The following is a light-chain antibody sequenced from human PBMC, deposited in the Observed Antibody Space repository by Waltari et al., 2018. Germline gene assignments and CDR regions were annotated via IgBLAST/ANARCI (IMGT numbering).Light chain of an antibody. CDR2: DVI. CDR1: SNNIGFYDL. CDR3: CSYSGSGSFPYV. Sequence: QSALTQPASVSGSPGQSITISCTGSSNNIGFYDLVSLYQQHPGKAPKLIIFDVIKRPSGVSDRFSGSKSGNTASLTISGLQTEDDADYYCCSYSGSGSFPYVFGPGTRVAVL. J-gene: IGLJ1*01. V-gene: IGLV2-23*02.